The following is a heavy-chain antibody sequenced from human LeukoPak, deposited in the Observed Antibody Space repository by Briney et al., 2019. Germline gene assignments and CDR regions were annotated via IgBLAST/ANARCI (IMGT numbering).Heavy chain of an antibody. CDR2: INSDGSST. J-gene: IGHJ4*02. Sequence: GGSLRLSCAASGFTFNSYWMHWVRQAPGKGLVWVSRINSDGSSTSYADSVKGRFTISRDNAKNTLYLQMNSLRAEDTAVYYCARGTRLIVVPDYWGQGTLVTVSS. CDR1: GFTFNSYW. V-gene: IGHV3-74*01. CDR3: ARGTRLIVVPDY. D-gene: IGHD3-22*01.